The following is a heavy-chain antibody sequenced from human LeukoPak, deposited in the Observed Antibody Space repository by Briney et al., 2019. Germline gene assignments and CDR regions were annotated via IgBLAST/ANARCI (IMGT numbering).Heavy chain of an antibody. J-gene: IGHJ5*02. V-gene: IGHV1-18*01. Sequence: GASVKVSCKASGYNFTNYDISWVRQAHRQGLEWMGWISPYNGNTNYAQKVQGRVTMTTDTSKTAYMELRSLRSDDTAVYYCARGGLVGVYNWFDPWGQGTLVTVSS. CDR1: GYNFTNYD. CDR3: ARGGLVGVYNWFDP. D-gene: IGHD1-26*01. CDR2: ISPYNGNT.